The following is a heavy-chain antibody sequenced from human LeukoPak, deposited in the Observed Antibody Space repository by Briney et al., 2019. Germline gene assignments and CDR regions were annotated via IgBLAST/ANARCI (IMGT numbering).Heavy chain of an antibody. D-gene: IGHD2-2*01. Sequence: GGSLRLSCAASGFTFSSYAMSWVRQAPGKGLEWVSAISGSGGSTYYADSVKGRFTISRDNSKNTLYLQMNSLRAEDTAVYYCAKEGYSSIPPFYYYYYMDVWGKGITVTVSS. V-gene: IGHV3-23*01. CDR3: AKEGYSSIPPFYYYYYMDV. CDR2: ISGSGGST. CDR1: GFTFSSYA. J-gene: IGHJ6*03.